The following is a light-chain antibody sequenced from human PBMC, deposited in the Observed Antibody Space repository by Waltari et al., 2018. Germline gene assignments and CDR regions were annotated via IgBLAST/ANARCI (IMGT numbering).Light chain of an antibody. CDR1: QGIINY. CDR3: QKYDDAPRT. J-gene: IGKJ4*01. V-gene: IGKV1-27*01. Sequence: DIQMTQSPSSLSASVGDRVTITCRTSQGIINYLAWYQQKPGKVPKLLIYAASTLQSGVSSRFSDSGSGTDFTLTISSLQPEDVATYYCQKYDDAPRTFGGGTKVEIK. CDR2: AAS.